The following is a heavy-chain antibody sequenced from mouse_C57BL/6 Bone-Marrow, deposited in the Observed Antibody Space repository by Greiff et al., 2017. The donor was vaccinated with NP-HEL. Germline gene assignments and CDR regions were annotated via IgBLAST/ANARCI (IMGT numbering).Heavy chain of an antibody. D-gene: IGHD2-2*01. J-gene: IGHJ2*01. CDR2: ISDGGSYT. CDR1: GFTFSSYA. Sequence: EVQGVESGGGLVKPGGSLKLSCAASGFTFSSYAMSWVRQTPEKRLEWVATISDGGSYTYYPDNVKGRFTISRDNAKNNLYLQMSHLKSEDTAMYYCARHLLWLPYYFDYWGQGTTLTVSS. V-gene: IGHV5-4*01. CDR3: ARHLLWLPYYFDY.